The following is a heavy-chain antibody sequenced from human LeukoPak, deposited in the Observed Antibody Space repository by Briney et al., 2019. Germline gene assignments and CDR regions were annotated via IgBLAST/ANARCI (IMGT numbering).Heavy chain of an antibody. Sequence: ASVKVSCKASGYTFTGYYMHWVRQAPGQGLEWMGWINPNSGGTNYAQKFKGRVIMTRDTSISTAYMELSRLRSDDTAVYYCASEPAAMAEVDYYYGMDVWGQGTTVTVSS. V-gene: IGHV1-2*02. CDR2: INPNSGGT. D-gene: IGHD2-2*01. CDR3: ASEPAAMAEVDYYYGMDV. CDR1: GYTFTGYY. J-gene: IGHJ6*02.